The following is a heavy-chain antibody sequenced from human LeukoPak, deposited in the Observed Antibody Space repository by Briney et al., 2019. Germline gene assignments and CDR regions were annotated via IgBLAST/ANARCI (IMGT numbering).Heavy chain of an antibody. D-gene: IGHD6-19*01. CDR3: ARGRIAVAGTKNYFDY. CDR1: GGSISSYY. Sequence: SETLSLTCTVSGGSISSYYWSWIRQPPGKGLEWIGDIYYSGSTNYNPSLKSRVTISVDTSKNQFSLKLSPVTAADTAVYYCARGRIAVAGTKNYFDYWGQGTLVTVSS. CDR2: IYYSGST. V-gene: IGHV4-59*01. J-gene: IGHJ4*02.